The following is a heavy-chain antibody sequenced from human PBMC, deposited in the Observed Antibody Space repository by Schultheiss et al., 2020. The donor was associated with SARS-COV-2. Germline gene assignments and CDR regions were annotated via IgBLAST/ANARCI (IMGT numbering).Heavy chain of an antibody. Sequence: SVKVSCKASGYTFTSYGISWVRQAPGQGLEWMGGIIPIFGTANYAQKFQGRVTITADESTSTAYMELRSLRSDDTAVYYCARGGTAWAYYYYGMDVWGQGTTVTVSS. J-gene: IGHJ6*02. CDR2: IIPIFGTA. CDR1: GYTFTSYG. D-gene: IGHD2-21*02. CDR3: ARGGTAWAYYYYGMDV. V-gene: IGHV1-69*13.